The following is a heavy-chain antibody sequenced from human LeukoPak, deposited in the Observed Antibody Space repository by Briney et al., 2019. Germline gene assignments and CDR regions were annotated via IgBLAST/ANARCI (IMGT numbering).Heavy chain of an antibody. Sequence: GGSLRLSCAASGFTFSTYNMNWVRQAPGKGLEWVSSISGSSSYIYYADSVKGRFSISRDNAKNSLYLQMNSLRAEDTAVYYCARTKGGYSRSCYDYWGQGTLVTVSS. D-gene: IGHD6-13*01. CDR2: ISGSSSYI. CDR3: ARTKGGYSRSCYDY. CDR1: GFTFSTYN. V-gene: IGHV3-21*01. J-gene: IGHJ4*02.